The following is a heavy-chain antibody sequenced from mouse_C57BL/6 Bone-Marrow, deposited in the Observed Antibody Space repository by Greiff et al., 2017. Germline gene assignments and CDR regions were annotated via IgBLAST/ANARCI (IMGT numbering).Heavy chain of an antibody. CDR1: GFTFSDYY. J-gene: IGHJ4*01. D-gene: IGHD1-2*01. Sequence: EVKLEESGGGLVQPGGSLKLSCAASGFTFSDYYMYWVRQTPEKRLEWVAYISNGGGSTYYPDTVKGRFTISRDNAKNTLYLQMSRLKSEDTAMYYCARHPSLLLLMDYWGQGTSVTVSS. CDR2: ISNGGGST. V-gene: IGHV5-12*01. CDR3: ARHPSLLLLMDY.